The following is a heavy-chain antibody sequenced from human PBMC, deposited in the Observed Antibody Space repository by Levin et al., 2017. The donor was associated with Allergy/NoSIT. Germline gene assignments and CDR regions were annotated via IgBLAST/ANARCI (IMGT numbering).Heavy chain of an antibody. D-gene: IGHD2-2*01. CDR2: ISYDGSDT. Sequence: GGSLRLSCAASGFSFRSFGMHWARQSPGKGLEWLAVISYDGSDTYYADSVKGRFTISSDNSKNTLYLQMNSLRGEDAAVYCCAKDVVFGTSSWALDFWGQGILVTVSS. CDR3: AKDVVFGTSSWALDF. J-gene: IGHJ4*02. CDR1: GFSFRSFG. V-gene: IGHV3-30*18.